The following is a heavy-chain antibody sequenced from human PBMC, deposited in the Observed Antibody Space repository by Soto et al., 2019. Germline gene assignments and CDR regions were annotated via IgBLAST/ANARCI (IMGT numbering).Heavy chain of an antibody. D-gene: IGHD6-6*01. CDR1: GFTFSSYS. CDR3: ARDLRPIDY. J-gene: IGHJ4*02. CDR2: ISSSSYI. Sequence: LRLSCAASGFTFSSYSMNWVRQAPGKGLEWVSSISSSSYIYYADSVKGRFTISRDNAKNSLYLQMDSLRAEDTAVYYCARDLRPIDYWGQGTLVTVSS. V-gene: IGHV3-21*01.